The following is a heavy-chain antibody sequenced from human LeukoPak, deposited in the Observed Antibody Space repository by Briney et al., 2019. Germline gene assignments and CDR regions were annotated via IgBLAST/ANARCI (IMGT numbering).Heavy chain of an antibody. CDR2: TSHDGSFK. CDR3: ARASYYYDSSGYQTYYFDY. CDR1: GFIFRNCA. D-gene: IGHD3-22*01. V-gene: IGHV3-30*04. Sequence: GGSLRLSCAASGFIFRNCAIHWVRQAPGKGLEWVAITSHDGSFKSYGDSVKGRFTITLSTDNSENTVYLQMNNLRAEDTAVYYCARASYYYDSSGYQTYYFDYWGQGTLVTVSS. J-gene: IGHJ4*02.